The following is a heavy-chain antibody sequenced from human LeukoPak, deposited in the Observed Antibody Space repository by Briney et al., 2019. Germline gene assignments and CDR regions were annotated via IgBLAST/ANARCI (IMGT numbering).Heavy chain of an antibody. Sequence: ASVKVSCKASGYAFTGYYMHWVRQAPGQGLEWMGWINPNSGGTNYAQKFQGRVTMTRDTSISTAYMELSRLRSDDTAVYYCARVGIAAARDAFDIWGQGTMVTVSS. J-gene: IGHJ3*02. CDR3: ARVGIAAARDAFDI. CDR1: GYAFTGYY. D-gene: IGHD6-13*01. V-gene: IGHV1-2*02. CDR2: INPNSGGT.